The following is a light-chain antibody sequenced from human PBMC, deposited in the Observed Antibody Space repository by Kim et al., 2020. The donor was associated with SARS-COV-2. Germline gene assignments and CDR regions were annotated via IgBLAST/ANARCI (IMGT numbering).Light chain of an antibody. V-gene: IGKV3-15*01. CDR2: GAS. J-gene: IGKJ4*01. CDR3: QQYNNWPPLT. Sequence: EIVLTQSPVTLSVSPGERATLSCRASQSISSNLAWYQQKPGQPPRLLIYGASTRATGIPARFSGSGSGREFTLTISSLQTEDFAVYHCQQYNNWPPLTFGGGTKVDIK. CDR1: QSISSN.